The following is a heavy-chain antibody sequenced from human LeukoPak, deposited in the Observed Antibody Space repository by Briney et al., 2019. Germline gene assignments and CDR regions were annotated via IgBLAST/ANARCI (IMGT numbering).Heavy chain of an antibody. CDR2: IWYDGSNK. CDR3: ARTDYDSGVFSLSFFDS. CDR1: GFTFSSYG. V-gene: IGHV3-33*01. D-gene: IGHD3-22*01. J-gene: IGHJ4*02. Sequence: GGSLRLSCAASGFTFSSYGIHWVRQAPGKGLEWVAVIWYDGSNKYYADSVKGRFTISRDNSKRTFYLQMNSLRPEDTAVYYWARTDYDSGVFSLSFFDSGGQGPLAPV.